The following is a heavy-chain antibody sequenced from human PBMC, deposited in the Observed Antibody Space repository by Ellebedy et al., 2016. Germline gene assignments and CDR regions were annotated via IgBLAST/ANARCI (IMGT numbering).Heavy chain of an antibody. CDR3: VTRHNGAFDF. Sequence: GGSLRLXCAASGFRVTSNDMSWVRQAPGKGLDLVALIYGGSPSYYAESVKGRFTVSIDKSKKTLYLHMTGLGVEDTALYYCVTRHNGAFDFWGQGTMVTVSS. CDR2: IYGGSPS. J-gene: IGHJ3*01. CDR1: GFRVTSND. D-gene: IGHD1-14*01. V-gene: IGHV3-53*01.